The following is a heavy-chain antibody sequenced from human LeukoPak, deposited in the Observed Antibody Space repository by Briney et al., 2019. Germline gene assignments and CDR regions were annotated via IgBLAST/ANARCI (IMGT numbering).Heavy chain of an antibody. V-gene: IGHV4-34*01. Sequence: SETLSLTCAVYGGSFSGYYWSWIRQPPGKGLEWIGEINHSGSTNYNPSLKSRVTISVDTSKNQFSLKLSSVTAADRAVYYCAVWFYAHFDYWGQGTLVTVSS. CDR3: AVWFYAHFDY. D-gene: IGHD2/OR15-2a*01. CDR2: INHSGST. CDR1: GGSFSGYY. J-gene: IGHJ4*02.